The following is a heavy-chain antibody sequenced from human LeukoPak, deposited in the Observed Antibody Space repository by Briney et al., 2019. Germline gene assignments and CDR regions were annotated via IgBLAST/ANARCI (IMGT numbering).Heavy chain of an antibody. V-gene: IGHV4-38-2*02. D-gene: IGHD6-19*01. CDR2: IYHSGST. J-gene: IGHJ5*02. Sequence: SETLSLTCTVSGYSISSGYYWGWIRQPPGKGLEWIGSIYHSGSTYYNPSLKSRVTISVDTSKNQFSLKLSSVTAAGAAVYYCARDLGIAVAGTENNWFDPWGQGTLVTVSS. CDR3: ARDLGIAVAGTENNWFDP. CDR1: GYSISSGYY.